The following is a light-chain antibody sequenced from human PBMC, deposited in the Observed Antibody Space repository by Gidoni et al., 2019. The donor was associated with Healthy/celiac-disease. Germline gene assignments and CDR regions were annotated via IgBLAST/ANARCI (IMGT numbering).Light chain of an antibody. Sequence: VSLGERATITCKSSQSVLYSSNNKNYLAWYQQKPGQPPKLLIYWASTRESGVPDRFSGSGSGTDFTLTISSLQAEDVAVYYCQQYYSTPRTFGQGTKLEMK. CDR1: QSVLYSSNNKNY. CDR2: WAS. CDR3: QQYYSTPRT. J-gene: IGKJ2*01. V-gene: IGKV4-1*01.